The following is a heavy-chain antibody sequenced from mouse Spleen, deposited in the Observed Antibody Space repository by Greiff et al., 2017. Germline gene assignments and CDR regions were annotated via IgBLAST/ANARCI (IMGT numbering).Heavy chain of an antibody. V-gene: IGHV1-55*01. J-gene: IGHJ2*01. CDR3: ARSGGITTAFDY. CDR2: IYPGSGST. Sequence: QVQLQQPGAELVKPGASVKMSCKASGYTFTSYWITWVKQRPGQGLEWIGDIYPGSGSTNYNEKFKSKATLTVDTSSSTAYMQLSSLTSEDSAVYYCARSGGITTAFDYWGQGTTLTVSS. D-gene: IGHD1-2*01. CDR1: GYTFTSYW.